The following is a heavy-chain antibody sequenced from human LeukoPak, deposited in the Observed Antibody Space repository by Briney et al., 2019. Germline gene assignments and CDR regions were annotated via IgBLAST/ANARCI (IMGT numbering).Heavy chain of an antibody. CDR3: ARDRSGWLPYYFDY. D-gene: IGHD5-24*01. CDR2: ISGSGGST. V-gene: IGHV3-23*01. Sequence: GGSLRLSCAASGFTFSSYAMSWVRQAPGKGLEWVSAISGSGGSTYYADSVKGRFTISRDNAKNSLYLQMNSLRAEDTAVYYCARDRSGWLPYYFDYWGQGTLVTVSS. J-gene: IGHJ4*02. CDR1: GFTFSSYA.